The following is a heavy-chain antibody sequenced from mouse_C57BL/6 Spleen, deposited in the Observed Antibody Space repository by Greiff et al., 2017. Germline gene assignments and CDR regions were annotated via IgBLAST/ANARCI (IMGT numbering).Heavy chain of an antibody. CDR2: ISGGGGNT. CDR1: GFTFSSST. D-gene: IGHD4-1*01. CDR3: ARRELGRDYYAMDY. J-gene: IGHJ4*01. V-gene: IGHV5-9*01. Sequence: EVKLEESGGGLVKPGGSLQLSCAASGFTFSSSTMSWFRHTPEKRLAWVATISGGGGNTYYPASVKGRFTISTDKYTNTMYLQLSSLRSEDTDLYYCARRELGRDYYAMDYWGQGTSVTVSS.